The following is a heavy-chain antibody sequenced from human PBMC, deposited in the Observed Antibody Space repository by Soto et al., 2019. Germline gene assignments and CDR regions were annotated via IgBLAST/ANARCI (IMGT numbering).Heavy chain of an antibody. Sequence: EVQLLESGGGLVQPGGSLRLSCAASGFTFSTYAMNWVRQAPGNGLEWVSAISGSGGSIHYADSVKGRFTISRDNSKYTPYPQMNRPGGQDTAVYHCVKGYWKGDVWGQGTTVTVSS. CDR3: VKGYWKGDV. CDR2: ISGSGGSI. D-gene: IGHD1-1*01. J-gene: IGHJ6*02. V-gene: IGHV3-23*01. CDR1: GFTFSTYA.